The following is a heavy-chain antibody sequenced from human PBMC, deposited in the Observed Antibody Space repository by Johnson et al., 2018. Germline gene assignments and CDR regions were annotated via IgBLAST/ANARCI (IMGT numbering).Heavy chain of an antibody. J-gene: IGHJ6*03. CDR1: RFIFSGYS. V-gene: IGHV3-21*06. Sequence: VQLVESGGGLVKPGGSLRLSCAASRFIFSGYSMNWVRQAPGQGLEWVSSISSTSTYINYADSVKGRFTISRDNPNNSLYLQMNSLRAEDTALYYCARIRGYSTSSGGYYYYYMDVWGQGTTVTVSS. CDR2: ISSTSTYI. D-gene: IGHD6-6*01. CDR3: ARIRGYSTSSGGYYYYYMDV.